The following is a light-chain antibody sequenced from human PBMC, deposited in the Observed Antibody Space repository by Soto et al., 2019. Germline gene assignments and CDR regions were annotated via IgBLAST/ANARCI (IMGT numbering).Light chain of an antibody. J-gene: IGLJ3*02. CDR2: SNR. CDR3: QSYDNSLNGWV. CDR1: TSNVGAGYD. V-gene: IGLV1-40*01. Sequence: QSVLTQPPSVSGDPGQRVTLSCTGSTSNVGAGYDVHWYQHLPGAAPKLLIYSNRNRPSGVPDRFSASKSGTSASLAITGLQAEDEADYFCQSYDNSLNGWVFGGGTKLTVL.